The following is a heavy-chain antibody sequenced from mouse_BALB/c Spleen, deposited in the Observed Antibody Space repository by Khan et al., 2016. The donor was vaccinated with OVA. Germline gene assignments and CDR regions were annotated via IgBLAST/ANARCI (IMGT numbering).Heavy chain of an antibody. J-gene: IGHJ4*01. CDR1: GYSLSRYN. Sequence: VKLEESGPGLVAPSQTLSITCTVSGYSLSRYNIHWVRQPPGKGLEWLGMIWGGGGTAYYSTPNSRLSTIKDNSTSNVFLLLISLQTDDSAMYYCARADDRYDYYYAMDYWGQGTSVTVSS. CDR3: ARADDRYDYYYAMDY. D-gene: IGHD2-14*01. V-gene: IGHV2-6-4*01. CDR2: IWGGGGT.